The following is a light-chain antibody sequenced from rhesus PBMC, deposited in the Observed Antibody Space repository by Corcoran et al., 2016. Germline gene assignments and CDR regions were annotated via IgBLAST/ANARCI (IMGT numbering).Light chain of an antibody. CDR2: GAS. CDR3: QQDYSWPLT. V-gene: IGKV3-42*01. CDR1: QSVSSS. J-gene: IGKJ4*01. Sequence: EIVMTQSPATLSLSPGERATLSCRASQSVSSSLAWYQQKPGQAPKLLIYGASSRATGIPDRFSGSGSGTEFTLTSSSLEPEDVGVYCCQQDYSWPLTFGGGTKVELK.